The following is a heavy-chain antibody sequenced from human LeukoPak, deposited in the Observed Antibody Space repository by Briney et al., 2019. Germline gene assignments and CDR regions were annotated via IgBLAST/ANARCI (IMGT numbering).Heavy chain of an antibody. J-gene: IGHJ2*01. CDR3: AKVDYGDFWFFDL. D-gene: IGHD4-17*01. CDR2: ISYDGGKK. Sequence: GGSLRLSCVASGLTFSNYGMHWVRQAPGKGLEWLAGISYDGGKKYYADSVRGRFTLSRDNSRNTLYLQMNSLRTDDTAVYYCAKVDYGDFWFFDLWGRGTLVSVSS. V-gene: IGHV3-30*18. CDR1: GLTFSNYG.